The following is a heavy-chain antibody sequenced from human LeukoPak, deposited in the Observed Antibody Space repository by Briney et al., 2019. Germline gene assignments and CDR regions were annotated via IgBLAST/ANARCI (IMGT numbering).Heavy chain of an antibody. Sequence: GGSLRLSCAASGFTFSSYGMHWVRQAPGEGLEWVAVIWYDGSNKYYADSVKGRFTISRDNSKNTLYLQMNSLRAEDTAVYYCARAGSSYCSGGSCAYYFDYWGQGTLVTVSS. CDR3: ARAGSSYCSGGSCAYYFDY. CDR2: IWYDGSNK. CDR1: GFTFSSYG. V-gene: IGHV3-33*01. J-gene: IGHJ4*02. D-gene: IGHD2-15*01.